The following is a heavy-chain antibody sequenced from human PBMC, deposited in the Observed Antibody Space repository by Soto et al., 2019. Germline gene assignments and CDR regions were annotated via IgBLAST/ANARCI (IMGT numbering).Heavy chain of an antibody. CDR3: ARDGGRNSGGIDY. CDR1: GGTFSSYS. J-gene: IGHJ4*02. Sequence: QVQLVQSGAEVKKPGSSVKVSCKASGGTFSSYSINWVRQAPGKGLEWMGEIIPIFGTANYAQKVQGRVTITPDESTSTAYMELSSLRSEDTAVYYCARDGGRNSGGIDYWGQGTLVTVSS. CDR2: IIPIFGTA. V-gene: IGHV1-69*01. D-gene: IGHD1-26*01.